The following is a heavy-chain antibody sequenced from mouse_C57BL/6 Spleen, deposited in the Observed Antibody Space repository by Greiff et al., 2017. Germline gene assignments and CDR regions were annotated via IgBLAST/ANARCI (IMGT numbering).Heavy chain of an antibody. D-gene: IGHD4-1*01. V-gene: IGHV5-6*01. CDR1: GFTFSSYG. J-gene: IGHJ4*01. CDR2: ISSGGSYT. Sequence: EVMLVESGGDLVKPGGSLKLSCAASGFTFSSYGMSWVRQTPDKRLEWVATISSGGSYTYYPDSVKGRFTISRDNAKNTLYLQMSSLKSEDTAMYYCARQGLTGTGEVYAMDYWGQGTSVTVSS. CDR3: ARQGLTGTGEVYAMDY.